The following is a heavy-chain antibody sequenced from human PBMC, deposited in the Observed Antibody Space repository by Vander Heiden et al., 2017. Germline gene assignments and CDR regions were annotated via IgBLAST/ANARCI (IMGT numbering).Heavy chain of an antibody. Sequence: EEQLLESGGGLVQPGGSLRLSCAASGFTFSSFAMSWVGQAPGKGLEWVSGISGSGSRTYYADAGKGRFIISRDNSKNTLYRQMERMRAEETAVYYFAKDRTGSSNCYLDYWGQGTMVTVYS. J-gene: IGHJ4*02. CDR2: ISGSGSRT. D-gene: IGHD2-2*01. CDR3: AKDRTGSSNCYLDY. V-gene: IGHV3-23*01. CDR1: GFTFSSFA.